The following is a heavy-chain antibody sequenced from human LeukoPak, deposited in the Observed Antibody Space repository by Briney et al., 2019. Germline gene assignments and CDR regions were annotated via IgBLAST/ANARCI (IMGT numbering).Heavy chain of an antibody. CDR1: GFAFSTYG. CDR3: ARRISGSYLDY. J-gene: IGHJ4*02. CDR2: ITSRSTT. Sequence: GGALRLSCAASGFAFSTYGMNWVRKAPGKGLGWISYITSRSTTYYADYVRGRFTISRDNAKNSLYLEMNGLRDDDTAVYYCARRISGSYLDYWGKGTLVTVSS. V-gene: IGHV3-48*02. D-gene: IGHD3-10*01.